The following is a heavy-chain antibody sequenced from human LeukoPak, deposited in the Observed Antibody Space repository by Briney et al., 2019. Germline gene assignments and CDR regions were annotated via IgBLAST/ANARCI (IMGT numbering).Heavy chain of an antibody. CDR2: IYYSGST. CDR1: GGSISSSSYY. V-gene: IGHV4-39*07. CDR3: ARSIAGDAFDI. Sequence: SETLSLTCTVSGGSISSSSYYWGWIRQPPGKGLEWIGSIYYSGSTYYNPSLKSRVTISVDTSENQFSLKLSSVTAADTAVYYCARSIAGDAFDIWGQGTMVTVSS. D-gene: IGHD6-6*01. J-gene: IGHJ3*02.